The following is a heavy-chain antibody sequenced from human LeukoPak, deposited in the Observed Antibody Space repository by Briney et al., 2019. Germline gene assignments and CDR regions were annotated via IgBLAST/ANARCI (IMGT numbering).Heavy chain of an antibody. CDR3: ARAYTTSSFDAFDI. D-gene: IGHD6-6*01. Sequence: GGSLRLSCAASGFTFSSYAMSWVRQAPGKGLEWVSAISGSGGSTYYPDSVKGRFTISRDNSENTLYLQMNNLRTDDTAVHYCARAYTTSSFDAFDIWGQGTMVTVSS. CDR1: GFTFSSYA. J-gene: IGHJ3*02. V-gene: IGHV3-23*01. CDR2: ISGSGGST.